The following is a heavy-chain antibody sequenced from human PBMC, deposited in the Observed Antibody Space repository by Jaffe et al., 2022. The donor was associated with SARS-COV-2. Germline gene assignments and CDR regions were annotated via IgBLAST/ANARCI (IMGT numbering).Heavy chain of an antibody. Sequence: QVQLVESGGGVVQPGRSLRLSCAASGFTFSSYAMHWVRQAPGKGLEWVAVISYDGSNKYYADSVKGRFTISRDNSKNTLYLQMNSLRAEDTAVYYCASAYCSSTSCFSQDYWGQGTLVTVSS. D-gene: IGHD2-2*01. CDR1: GFTFSSYA. CDR2: ISYDGSNK. J-gene: IGHJ4*02. CDR3: ASAYCSSTSCFSQDY. V-gene: IGHV3-30-3*01.